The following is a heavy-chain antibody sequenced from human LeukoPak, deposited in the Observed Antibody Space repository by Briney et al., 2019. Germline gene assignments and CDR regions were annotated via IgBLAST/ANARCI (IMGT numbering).Heavy chain of an antibody. D-gene: IGHD3-22*01. Sequence: SVKVSCKASGGTFSSYAISWVRQAAGQGLEWMGGIIPIFGTADYAQKFQGRVTITADESTSTAYMELSSMRSEDTAVYYCARGGGEYYDSTRAGLDYWGQGTLVTVSS. CDR2: IIPIFGTA. V-gene: IGHV1-69*13. J-gene: IGHJ4*02. CDR3: ARGGGEYYDSTRAGLDY. CDR1: GGTFSSYA.